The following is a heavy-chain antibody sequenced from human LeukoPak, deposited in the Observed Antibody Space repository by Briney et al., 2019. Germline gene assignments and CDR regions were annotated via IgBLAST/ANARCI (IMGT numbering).Heavy chain of an antibody. V-gene: IGHV4-34*01. D-gene: IGHD3-3*01. J-gene: IGHJ2*01. Sequence: SETLSLTCAVYGESFSAYYWSWIRQPPGKGLEWIGGINHRGSTNYNPSLKSRVTISVDTSKNQFSLKLSSVTAADTAVYYCAREDYDDSGAWYFDLWGRGTLVTVSS. CDR3: AREDYDDSGAWYFDL. CDR1: GESFSAYY. CDR2: INHRGST.